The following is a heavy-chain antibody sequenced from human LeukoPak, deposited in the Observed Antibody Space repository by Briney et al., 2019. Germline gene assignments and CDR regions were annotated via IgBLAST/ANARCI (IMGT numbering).Heavy chain of an antibody. D-gene: IGHD6-13*01. CDR2: ISDSGGST. CDR1: GFTFNNFA. V-gene: IGHV3-23*01. Sequence: GGSLRLSCVASGFTFNNFAMPWVRQAPGKGLEWVSGISDSGGSTYYADPVKGRFTISRDNSKNPVYLQMNSLRAEDTAVYYCGRGRRARQQLITYYFGLGGQGTVVSVSS. CDR3: GRGRRARQQLITYYFGL. J-gene: IGHJ4*02.